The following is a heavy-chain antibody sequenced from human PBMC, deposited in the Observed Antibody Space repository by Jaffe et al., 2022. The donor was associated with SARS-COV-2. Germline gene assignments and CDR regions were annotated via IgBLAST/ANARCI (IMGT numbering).Heavy chain of an antibody. CDR2: IYWDDDK. Sequence: QITLKESGPTLVKPTQTLTLTCTFSGFSLSTSGVGVGWIRQPPGKALEWLALIYWDDDKRYSPSLKSRLTITKDTSKNQVVLTMTNMDPVDTATYYCAHRTLERGPGVRLKNAFDIWGQGTMVTVSS. V-gene: IGHV2-5*02. CDR1: GFSLSTSGVG. J-gene: IGHJ3*02. CDR3: AHRTLERGPGVRLKNAFDI. D-gene: IGHD1-1*01.